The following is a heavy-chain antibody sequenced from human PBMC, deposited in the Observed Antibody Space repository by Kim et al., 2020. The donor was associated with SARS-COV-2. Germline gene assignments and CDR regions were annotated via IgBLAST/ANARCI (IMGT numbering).Heavy chain of an antibody. CDR1: GYTLTELS. J-gene: IGHJ6*03. CDR3: ATESPLEMVPAAPRGYYYYYMDV. V-gene: IGHV1-24*01. D-gene: IGHD2-2*01. CDR2: FDPEDGET. Sequence: ASVKVSCKVSGYTLTELSMHWVRQAPGKGLEWMGGFDPEDGETIYAQKFQGRVTMTEDTSTDTAYMELSSLRSEDTAVYYCATESPLEMVPAAPRGYYYYYMDVWGKGTTVTVSS.